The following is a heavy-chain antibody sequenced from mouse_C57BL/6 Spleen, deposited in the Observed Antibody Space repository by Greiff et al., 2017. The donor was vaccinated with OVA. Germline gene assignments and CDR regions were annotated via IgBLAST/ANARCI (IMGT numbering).Heavy chain of an antibody. D-gene: IGHD2-3*01. CDR3: ARGDDGYPAWFAY. CDR2: INPYNGGT. CDR1: GYTFTDYY. Sequence: VQLQQSGPVLVKPGASVKMSCKASGYTFTDYYMNWVKQSPGKSLEWIGVINPYNGGTSYNQKFKGKATLTVDKSSSTAYMELNSLTSEDSAVYYCARGDDGYPAWFAYWGQGTLVTVSA. V-gene: IGHV1-19*01. J-gene: IGHJ3*01.